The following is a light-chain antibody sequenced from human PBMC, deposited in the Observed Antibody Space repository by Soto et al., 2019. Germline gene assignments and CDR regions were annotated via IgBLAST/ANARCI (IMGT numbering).Light chain of an antibody. J-gene: IGLJ2*01. V-gene: IGLV2-11*01. CDR2: DVS. Sequence: QSVLTQPRSVSGSPGQSVTISCTGTSSEVGGYNYVSWYQQHPGKAPKLMIYDVSKRPSGVPDRFSGSKSGNTASLTISGLQAEDEADYYCCSYAGSYTFVVFGGGTKVTVL. CDR1: SSEVGGYNY. CDR3: CSYAGSYTFVV.